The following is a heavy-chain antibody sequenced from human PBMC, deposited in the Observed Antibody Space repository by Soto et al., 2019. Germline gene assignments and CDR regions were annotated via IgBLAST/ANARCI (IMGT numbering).Heavy chain of an antibody. V-gene: IGHV6-1*01. Sequence: PSQTLSLTCAISGDSVSSNSAAWNWIRQSPSRGFEWLGRTYYRSKLYIVFAFSLKCRLTINPDTSTSTAYLELRSLRSDDTAVYYCVRMDVWGQGTTVTVSS. CDR2: TYYRSKLYI. CDR1: GDSVSSNSAA. J-gene: IGHJ6*02. CDR3: VRMDV.